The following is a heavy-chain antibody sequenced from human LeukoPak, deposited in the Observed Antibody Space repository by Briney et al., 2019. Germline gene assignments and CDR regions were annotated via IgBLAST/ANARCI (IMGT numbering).Heavy chain of an antibody. J-gene: IGHJ4*02. CDR1: GFSFSSYW. Sequence: GGSLRLSCAASGFSFSSYWMSWVRQAPGKGLEWVANIKQDGSEKYYVDSVKGRFTSSRDNAKNSVYLQMNSLRANDTAVYYCARDRGANYYGSLTLFDSWGQGTLVTVSS. V-gene: IGHV3-7*01. CDR3: ARDRGANYYGSLTLFDS. CDR2: IKQDGSEK. D-gene: IGHD3-10*01.